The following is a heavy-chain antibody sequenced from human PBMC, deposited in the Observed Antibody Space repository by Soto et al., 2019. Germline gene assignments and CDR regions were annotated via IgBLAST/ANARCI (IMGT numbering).Heavy chain of an antibody. V-gene: IGHV4-30-4*01. Sequence: LSLTSTVSGGSFSSGDYYWSWVRQPPGKGLEWIGYIYYTGSTFNNPSLKSRVSISIDTSKTQFSLKLSSVTAADTAVYYCARIHFGDEPSYYYYGMDVWGQGTTVTVSS. CDR3: ARIHFGDEPSYYYYGMDV. D-gene: IGHD4-17*01. CDR1: GGSFSSGDYY. CDR2: IYYTGST. J-gene: IGHJ6*02.